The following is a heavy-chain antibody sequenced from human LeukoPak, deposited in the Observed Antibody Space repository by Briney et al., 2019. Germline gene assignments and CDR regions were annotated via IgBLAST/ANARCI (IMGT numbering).Heavy chain of an antibody. D-gene: IGHD2-21*01. J-gene: IGHJ4*02. CDR3: ARPDCGGGDCKLLPY. CDR2: IEPSYYNT. V-gene: IGHV5-10-1*01. Sequence: GKSVRLSCKGSGYRFTNYWISGARQLPGKGLEWMGRIEPSYYNTNNSPPFQGHVTISVDTSISTAYLLCSSLKASDTAMYYCARPDCGGGDCKLLPYWGQGTLVTVSS. CDR1: GYRFTNYW.